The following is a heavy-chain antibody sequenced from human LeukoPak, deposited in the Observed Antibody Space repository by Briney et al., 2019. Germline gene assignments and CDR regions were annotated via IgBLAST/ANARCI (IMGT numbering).Heavy chain of an antibody. CDR1: GGSVSSGSYY. Sequence: PSETLSLTCTVSGGSVSSGSYYWSWMRQPPGKGLEWIGYIYYSGSTNYNPSLKSRVTISVDTSKNQFSLKLSSVTAADTAVYYCAREAGIAAAGTGVGTFDYWGQGTLVTVSS. CDR3: AREAGIAAAGTGVGTFDY. D-gene: IGHD6-13*01. CDR2: IYYSGST. J-gene: IGHJ4*02. V-gene: IGHV4-61*01.